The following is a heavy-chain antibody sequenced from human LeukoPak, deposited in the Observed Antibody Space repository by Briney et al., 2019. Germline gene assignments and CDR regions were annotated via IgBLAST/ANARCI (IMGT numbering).Heavy chain of an antibody. CDR3: ARIRDGYNDAYDV. CDR1: GYTFTNYY. CDR2: INPGGDNT. D-gene: IGHD5-24*01. J-gene: IGHJ3*01. Sequence: ASVKVSCEASGYTFTNYYIHWVRQAPGQGLEWMGLINPGGDNTDYAQNFQGRVSMTRDTSTSTVYMWLSSLRSEDTAVYYCARIRDGYNDAYDVWGQGTMVTVSS. V-gene: IGHV1-46*01.